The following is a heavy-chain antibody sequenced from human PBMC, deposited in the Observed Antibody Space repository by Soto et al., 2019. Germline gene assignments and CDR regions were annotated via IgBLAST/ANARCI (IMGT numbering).Heavy chain of an antibody. Sequence: QVQLVESGGGVVQPGRSLRLSCAASGFTFSSYGMHWVRQAPGKGLEWVAVIWYDGSNKYYADSVKGRFTISRDNSKNTLYLQMNSLRAEDTAVYYCARGRPGGSYYFDYWGQGTLVTVSS. V-gene: IGHV3-33*01. J-gene: IGHJ4*02. CDR3: ARGRPGGSYYFDY. CDR2: IWYDGSNK. D-gene: IGHD3-10*01. CDR1: GFTFSSYG.